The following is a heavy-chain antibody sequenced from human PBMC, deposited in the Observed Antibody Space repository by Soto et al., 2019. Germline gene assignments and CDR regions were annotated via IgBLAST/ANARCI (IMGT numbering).Heavy chain of an antibody. CDR3: ARVRPETSTFYYYYGMDV. V-gene: IGHV4-34*01. CDR1: GGSFSCYY. Sequence: SETLSLTCAVYGGSFSCYYWSWIRQPPGKGLEWIGEIKHSGRTNYNPSLKSRVTISVDTSKNQFSLKLSSVTAADTAVYHCARVRPETSTFYYYYGMDVWGQGTKVT. J-gene: IGHJ6*02. CDR2: IKHSGRT. D-gene: IGHD4-17*01.